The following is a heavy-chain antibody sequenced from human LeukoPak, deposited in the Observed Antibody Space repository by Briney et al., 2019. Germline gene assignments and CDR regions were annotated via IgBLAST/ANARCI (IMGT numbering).Heavy chain of an antibody. CDR2: ISNSGTT. J-gene: IGHJ3*02. Sequence: SETLSLTCAVSGDSVSSGGYRWTWIRQHPGKGLEWFVYISNSGTTSYNPSLKSRVSISVDTSNNQFSLRLSSVTAADTAVYYCARDVVVTSSPDAFDIWGQGTMVTVSS. V-gene: IGHV4-31*11. CDR1: GDSVSSGGYR. D-gene: IGHD2-21*02. CDR3: ARDVVVTSSPDAFDI.